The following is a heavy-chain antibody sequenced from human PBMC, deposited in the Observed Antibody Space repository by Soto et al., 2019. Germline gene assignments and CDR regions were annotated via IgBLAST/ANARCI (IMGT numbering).Heavy chain of an antibody. CDR3: ARDLGGWPDY. CDR1: GYTFTSYY. Sequence: ASVKVSCKASGYTFTSYYMHWVRQAPGQGLEWMGRINASNGNTKYAQKFQGRVTITRDTSASTAYMELSSLRSEDTAVYYCARDLGGWPDYWGQGTLVTVSS. D-gene: IGHD2-15*01. J-gene: IGHJ4*02. V-gene: IGHV1-3*01. CDR2: INASNGNT.